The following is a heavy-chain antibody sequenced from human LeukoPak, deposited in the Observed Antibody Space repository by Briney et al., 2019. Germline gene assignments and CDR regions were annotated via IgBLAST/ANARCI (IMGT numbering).Heavy chain of an antibody. CDR1: GYTFTSYG. J-gene: IGHJ4*02. Sequence: APVKVSCKASGYTFTSYGISWVRQAPVQGLEWIGWISAYNGNTNYAQKLQGRVTMTTDTSTSTAYMELRSLRSDDTAVYYCARVRGYYDSSGPRDYWGQGTLVTVSS. CDR3: ARVRGYYDSSGPRDY. CDR2: ISAYNGNT. D-gene: IGHD3-22*01. V-gene: IGHV1-18*01.